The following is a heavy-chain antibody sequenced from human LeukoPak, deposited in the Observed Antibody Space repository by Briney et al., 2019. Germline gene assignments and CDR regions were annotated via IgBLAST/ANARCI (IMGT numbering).Heavy chain of an antibody. CDR1: GLTFSTYA. J-gene: IGHJ6*02. CDR2: ISGGGDYT. Sequence: PGGSLRLSCAASGLTFSTYAMTWVRQAPGKGLEWVSAISGGGDYTYYADSVKGRFTISRDNSKNTLYMQMNSLRVEDTAIYYCAKVRTTVVTIYGSGMDVWGQGTTVTVSS. CDR3: AKVRTTVVTIYGSGMDV. V-gene: IGHV3-23*01. D-gene: IGHD4-23*01.